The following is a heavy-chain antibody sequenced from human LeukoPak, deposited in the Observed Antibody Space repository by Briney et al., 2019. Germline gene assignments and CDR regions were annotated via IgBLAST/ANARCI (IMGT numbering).Heavy chain of an antibody. CDR2: THADGGRT. J-gene: IGHJ6*02. Sequence: GGSLRLSCAASGFAFADYAMHWVRHIPGKGLECVAHTHADGGRTFYADSVKGRFTVSRDNGKNSLFLQMDSLTSDDTALYYCSTWAFYHGLDVWGQGATVIVSS. CDR1: GFAFADYA. V-gene: IGHV3-43*02. CDR3: STWAFYHGLDV. D-gene: IGHD2/OR15-2a*01.